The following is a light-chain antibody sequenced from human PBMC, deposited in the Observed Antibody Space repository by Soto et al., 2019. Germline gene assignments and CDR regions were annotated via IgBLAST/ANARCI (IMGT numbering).Light chain of an antibody. CDR2: GAS. V-gene: IGKV3-20*01. J-gene: IGKJ4*02. CDR1: QSVSSSY. CDR3: LQYGSSPLA. Sequence: EIVLTQSPGTLSLSPGERATLSCRASQSVSSSYLAWYQRKPGQAPRLLIYGASNRATGIPDRFSGSGSGTEVSLTRSRLGPEEFAVYYCLQYGSSPLAFGGGTKVEIK.